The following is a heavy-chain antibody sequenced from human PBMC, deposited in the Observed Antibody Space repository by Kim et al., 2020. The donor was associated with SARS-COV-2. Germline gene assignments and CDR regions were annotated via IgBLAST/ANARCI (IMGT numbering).Heavy chain of an antibody. V-gene: IGHV1-69*04. CDR3: ASPFRYSSGLRGDY. CDR2: IITILGIA. CDR1: GGTFSSYA. D-gene: IGHD6-19*01. J-gene: IGHJ4*02. Sequence: SVKVSCKASGGTFSSYAISWVRQAPGQGLEWMGRIITILGIANYAQKFQGRVTITADKSTSTAYMELSSLRSEDTAVYYCASPFRYSSGLRGDYWGQGT.